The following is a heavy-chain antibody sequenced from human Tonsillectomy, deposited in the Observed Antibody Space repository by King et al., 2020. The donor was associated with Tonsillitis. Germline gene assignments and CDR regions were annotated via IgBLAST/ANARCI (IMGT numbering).Heavy chain of an antibody. V-gene: IGHV4-39*02. D-gene: IGHD2-15*01. J-gene: IGHJ4*02. Sequence: QLQESGPGLVKPSETLSLTCTVTGGSISRRTYYWGWIRQPPGQGLEWIGSIYWSGSTYYNPSLKSRVSISADTSKNHLSMNLTSVTAADTAVYYCARFYCGGGSCYPTSDYWGQGTQVTVSS. CDR3: ARFYCGGGSCYPTSDY. CDR1: GGSISRRTYY. CDR2: IYWSGST.